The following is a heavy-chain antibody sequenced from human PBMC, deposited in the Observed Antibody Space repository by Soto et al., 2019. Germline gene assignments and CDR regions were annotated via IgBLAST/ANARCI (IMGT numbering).Heavy chain of an antibody. D-gene: IGHD5-18*01. CDR1: GFTFSSYG. Sequence: GGSLRLSCAASGFTFSSYGMHWVRQAPGKGLEWVAVISYDGSNKYYADSVKGRFTISRDNSKNTLYLQMNSLRAEDTAVYYCAKGLGYSYGSPFDYWGQGTLVTVSS. CDR2: ISYDGSNK. V-gene: IGHV3-30*18. CDR3: AKGLGYSYGSPFDY. J-gene: IGHJ4*02.